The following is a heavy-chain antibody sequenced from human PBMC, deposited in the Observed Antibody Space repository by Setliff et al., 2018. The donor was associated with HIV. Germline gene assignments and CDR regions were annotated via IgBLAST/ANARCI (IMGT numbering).Heavy chain of an antibody. V-gene: IGHV4-61*01. CDR2: ISYSGST. J-gene: IGHJ6*03. Sequence: PSETLSLTCTVSGDSVNDRSYFWGWIRQPPGKGLEWIGYISYSGSTNYNPSLESRVAMSVDTSKQQFSLEVSSVTAADTAVYYCARARGGCGSTSCPEAYYYYYMDVWGKGTSVTVS. CDR1: GDSVNDRSYF. D-gene: IGHD2-2*01. CDR3: ARARGGCGSTSCPEAYYYYYMDV.